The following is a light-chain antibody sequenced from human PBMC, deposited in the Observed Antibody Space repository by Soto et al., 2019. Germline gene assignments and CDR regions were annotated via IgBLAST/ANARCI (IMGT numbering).Light chain of an antibody. CDR3: QQYYNYPRT. J-gene: IGKJ1*01. Sequence: AIRMTQSPSSFSASTGDRVTITCRASQDIGSYLAWYQQKPETAPKLLIYAASTSQTGVPSRFIGSGSGTDFTLTIGCLQSEDFATYYCQQYYNYPRTFGQGTKVEIK. CDR1: QDIGSY. CDR2: AAS. V-gene: IGKV1-8*01.